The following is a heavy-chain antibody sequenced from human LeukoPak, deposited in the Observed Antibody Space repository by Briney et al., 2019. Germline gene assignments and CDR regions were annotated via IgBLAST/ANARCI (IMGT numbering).Heavy chain of an antibody. V-gene: IGHV3-21*01. CDR3: AREGMGLTYCGGDCPPSDY. CDR1: GFTFSSYS. D-gene: IGHD2-21*02. J-gene: IGHJ4*02. Sequence: GGSLRLSCAASGFTFSSYSMNWVRQAPGKGLEWVSPISSSSGYIYYADSVKGRFTISRDNAKNSLYLQMNSLRAEDTAVYYCAREGMGLTYCGGDCPPSDYWGQGTLVTVSS. CDR2: ISSSSGYI.